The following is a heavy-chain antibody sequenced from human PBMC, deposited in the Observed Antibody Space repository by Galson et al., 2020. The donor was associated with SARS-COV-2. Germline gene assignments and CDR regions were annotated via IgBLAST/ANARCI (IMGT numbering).Heavy chain of an antibody. Sequence: SQTLSLTCAVSGGSISIPHDYWSWIRQSPGKGLEWIGYIYSSGSTYYNPSLKSRIIISLDTPENQFSLKLSSVTAADTAVYYCGRGGAYCGGDCYYAMDVWGHGTTVTVSS. CDR2: IYSSGST. J-gene: IGHJ6*02. V-gene: IGHV4-30-4*01. CDR1: GGSISIPHDY. D-gene: IGHD2-21*01. CDR3: GRGGAYCGGDCYYAMDV.